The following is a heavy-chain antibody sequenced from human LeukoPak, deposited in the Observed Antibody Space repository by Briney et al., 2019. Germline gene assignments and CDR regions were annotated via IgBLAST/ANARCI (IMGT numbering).Heavy chain of an antibody. Sequence: PGGSLRLSCAASGFTFSSYSMNWVRQAPRKGLEWVSYISSSSSTIYYADSVKGRFTISRDNAKNSLYLQMNSLRAEDTAVYYCARDLDFWAAYYFDYWGQGTLVTVSS. V-gene: IGHV3-48*01. J-gene: IGHJ4*02. D-gene: IGHD3-3*01. CDR2: ISSSSSTI. CDR1: GFTFSSYS. CDR3: ARDLDFWAAYYFDY.